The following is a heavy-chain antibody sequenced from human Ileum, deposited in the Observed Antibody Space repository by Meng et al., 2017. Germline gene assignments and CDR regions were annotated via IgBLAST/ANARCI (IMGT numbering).Heavy chain of an antibody. Sequence: LRLQESGTGLVKPSETLSLTCSFSSGSFTNNNYYWVWIRRPPGKGLEWIGSIYYGGSTYYNPSLKSRVTISVDTSTNQFSLKLISVTAADTAVYYCARRAHYGDPPRWGQGTLVTVSS. CDR1: SGSFTNNNYY. V-gene: IGHV4-39*01. D-gene: IGHD4-17*01. J-gene: IGHJ4*02. CDR3: ARRAHYGDPPR. CDR2: IYYGGST.